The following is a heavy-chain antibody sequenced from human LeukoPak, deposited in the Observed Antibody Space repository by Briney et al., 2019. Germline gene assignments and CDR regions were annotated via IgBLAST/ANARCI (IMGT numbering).Heavy chain of an antibody. CDR3: ARRAGAYSHPYDY. Sequence: GGSLRLSCAASGFTFSSYAMHWVRQAPGKGLEYVSAINTNGGYTYYANSVKGRFTISRDNSNNTLYLQMNSLRAEDTAVYYCARRAGAYSHPYDYWGQGTLVTVSS. CDR1: GFTFSSYA. D-gene: IGHD4/OR15-4a*01. V-gene: IGHV3-64*01. CDR2: INTNGGYT. J-gene: IGHJ4*02.